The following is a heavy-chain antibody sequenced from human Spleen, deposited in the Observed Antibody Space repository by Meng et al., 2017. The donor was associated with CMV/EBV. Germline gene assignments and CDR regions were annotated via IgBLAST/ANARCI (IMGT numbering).Heavy chain of an antibody. CDR3: ARDSPNYDRPQFDP. J-gene: IGHJ5*02. D-gene: IGHD3-3*01. CDR1: GYTFTSYD. Sequence: ASVKVSCKASGYTFTSYDINWVRQATGQGLEWMGWMNPNNGNTGYAQKFQGRVTITADKSTSTAYMELSSLRSEDTAVYYCARDSPNYDRPQFDPWGQGTLVTVSS. CDR2: MNPNNGNT. V-gene: IGHV1-8*03.